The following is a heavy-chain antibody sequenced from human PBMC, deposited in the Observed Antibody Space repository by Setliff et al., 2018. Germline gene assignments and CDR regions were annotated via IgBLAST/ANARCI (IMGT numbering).Heavy chain of an antibody. D-gene: IGHD2-15*01. V-gene: IGHV3-33*08. Sequence: GSLRLSCAASGFTFSNYRMHWVRQAPGKGLEWVAVIWDDGVKKYHADSVKGRFTISRDNSKNTLYLQMNSLRPEDTAVYYCARTCSGSGCYAGLESWGQGTPVTVSS. CDR2: IWDDGVKK. J-gene: IGHJ4*02. CDR1: GFTFSNYR. CDR3: ARTCSGSGCYAGLES.